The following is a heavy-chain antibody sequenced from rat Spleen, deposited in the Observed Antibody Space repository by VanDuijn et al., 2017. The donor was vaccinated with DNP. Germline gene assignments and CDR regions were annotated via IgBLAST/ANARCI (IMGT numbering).Heavy chain of an antibody. Sequence: EVQLVESGGGLVQPGRSLKLSCAASGFTFSSNWLSWIRQAPGKGLEWVATISPDGSSTNYPDTVKGRFVISKDNAKNSGYLQMNSLRSEDTAMYYCTRTTTEVPFDYWGQGVMVTVSS. D-gene: IGHD1-11*01. J-gene: IGHJ2*01. CDR3: TRTTTEVPFDY. CDR2: ISPDGSST. V-gene: IGHV5-35*01. CDR1: GFTFSSNW.